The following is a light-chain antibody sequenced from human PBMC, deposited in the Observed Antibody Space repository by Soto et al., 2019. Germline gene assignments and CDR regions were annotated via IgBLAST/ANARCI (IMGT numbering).Light chain of an antibody. Sequence: PGERATLSCWASESVGDYLAWYQQKPGQAPRLLIYGATKRTSGTPDRFSGTGSETAFTLAIRRLEPGDFAVYYCQQYVTSPAITFGQGTKVDIK. CDR3: QQYVTSPAIT. CDR2: GAT. V-gene: IGKV3-20*01. J-gene: IGKJ1*01. CDR1: ESVGDY.